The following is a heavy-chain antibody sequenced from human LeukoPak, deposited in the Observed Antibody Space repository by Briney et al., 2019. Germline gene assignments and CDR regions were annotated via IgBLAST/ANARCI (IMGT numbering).Heavy chain of an antibody. V-gene: IGHV1-2*02. Sequence: ASVKVSCKASGYTFTDYYIHWVRQAPGQGLEWMGWINPNSGVTNYAQKFQGRVTMTRDTSITTAYMELSRLRSDDTAVYYCARDNREVRGGDCFDVWGKGTTVTVSS. CDR3: ARDNREVRGGDCFDV. J-gene: IGHJ6*04. CDR2: INPNSGVT. CDR1: GYTFTDYY. D-gene: IGHD2-21*02.